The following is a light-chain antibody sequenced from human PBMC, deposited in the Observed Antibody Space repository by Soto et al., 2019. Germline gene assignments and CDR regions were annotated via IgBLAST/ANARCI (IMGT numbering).Light chain of an antibody. Sequence: AIQMTQSPSSLSASVGDTVTVTCRASQGIRDDLSWYQQRPGKAPRLLIFAASRLQSGIPSRFRGSGSGTDFTFTISSLQPEDFATYYCLQDYDYPLTFGGGTKVEIK. J-gene: IGKJ4*01. CDR1: QGIRDD. CDR2: AAS. CDR3: LQDYDYPLT. V-gene: IGKV1-6*01.